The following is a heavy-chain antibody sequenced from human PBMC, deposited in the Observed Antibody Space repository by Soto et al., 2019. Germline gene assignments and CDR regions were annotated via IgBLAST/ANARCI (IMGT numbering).Heavy chain of an antibody. CDR3: AREEYYYGSGAFFDY. CDR2: IIPILGIA. CDR1: GGTFSSYT. D-gene: IGHD3-10*01. Sequence: QVQLVQSGAEVKKPGSSVKVSCKASGGTFSSYTISWVRQAPGQGLEWMGRIIPILGIANYAQKFQGRVTXTPAXTXRTAYMELSSLRSEDTAVYYCAREEYYYGSGAFFDYWGQGTLVTVSS. J-gene: IGHJ4*02. V-gene: IGHV1-69*08.